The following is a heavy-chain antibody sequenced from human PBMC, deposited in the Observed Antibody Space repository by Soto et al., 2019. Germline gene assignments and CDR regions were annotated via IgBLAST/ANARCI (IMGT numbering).Heavy chain of an antibody. CDR3: VRGPYNYNARYFDY. CDR2: INHSGLT. D-gene: IGHD1-20*01. CDR1: GGSFSGYF. Sequence: QVQLQQWGAGLLKPSETLSLTCTVSGGSFSGYFWTWIRQPPGKGLEWLAEINHSGLTNYNPSFESRVSMSVDTSKNQFSLRLYSVTAADTAVYYCVRGPYNYNARYFDYWGQGTLVTVSS. V-gene: IGHV4-34*01. J-gene: IGHJ4*02.